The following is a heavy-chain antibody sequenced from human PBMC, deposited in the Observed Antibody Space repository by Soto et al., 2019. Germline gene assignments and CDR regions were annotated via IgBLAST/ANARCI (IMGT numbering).Heavy chain of an antibody. J-gene: IGHJ5*02. CDR1: GYTFSDYY. CDR3: ARDLRGYGNWFDP. D-gene: IGHD3-22*01. Sequence: QVQVEQSGAEVKKPGASVKVSCKTSGYTFSDYYMHWVRQAPGQGLEWMGWINPNSGNTDYAQKFRGTVTMTRDTSITTAYMELTSLRSDATAIYYCARDLRGYGNWFDPWGQGPLVTVSS. CDR2: INPNSGNT. V-gene: IGHV1-2*02.